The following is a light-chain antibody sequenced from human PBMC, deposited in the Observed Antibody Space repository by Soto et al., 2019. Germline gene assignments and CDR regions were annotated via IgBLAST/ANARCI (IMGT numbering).Light chain of an antibody. CDR2: AAG. Sequence: EIVLTQSPGTLSLSPGERATLSCRASESVDSSYLAWYQQKPGQAPRLLMYAAGTRATGIPDRFSGSGSGTDFTLTISRLEPEDYAVYYCQQDGSSPRTFGQGTKLEIK. V-gene: IGKV3-20*01. CDR3: QQDGSSPRT. J-gene: IGKJ2*01. CDR1: ESVDSSY.